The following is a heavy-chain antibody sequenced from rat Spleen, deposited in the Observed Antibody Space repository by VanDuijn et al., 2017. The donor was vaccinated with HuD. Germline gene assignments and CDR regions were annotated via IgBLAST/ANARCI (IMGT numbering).Heavy chain of an antibody. CDR3: ARRILRVWGPFDY. CDR2: ISYDGSST. V-gene: IGHV5-7*01. Sequence: EVQLVESGGGLVQPGRSLKLSCAASGFTFSDYNMAWVRQAPKKGLEWVATISYDGSSTYYRDSVKGRFTISRDNAKSTLYLQMDSLRSEDTATYYCARRILRVWGPFDYWGQGVMVTVSS. CDR1: GFTFSDYN. J-gene: IGHJ2*01. D-gene: IGHD1-7*01.